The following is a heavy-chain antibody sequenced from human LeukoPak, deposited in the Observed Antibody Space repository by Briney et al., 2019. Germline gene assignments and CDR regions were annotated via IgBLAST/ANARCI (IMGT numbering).Heavy chain of an antibody. Sequence: PGGTLRLSCAASGFTFSSYGMTWVRQAPGKGLERVSAISGSGGNTCYADSVSGRFTISRDNSKNTLYLQMNSLRAEDTALYYCAKWGHYYDSSGYSLPGGFDYWGQGTLVTVSS. CDR1: GFTFSSYG. CDR3: AKWGHYYDSSGYSLPGGFDY. V-gene: IGHV3-23*01. J-gene: IGHJ4*02. CDR2: ISGSGGNT. D-gene: IGHD3-22*01.